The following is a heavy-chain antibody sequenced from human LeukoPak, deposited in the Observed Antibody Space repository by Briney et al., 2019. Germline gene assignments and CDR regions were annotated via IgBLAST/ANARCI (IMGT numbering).Heavy chain of an antibody. Sequence: SETLSLTCGVSGGSISNTNWWTWFRQPPGKGLGCIGEVNLQGSTNYNPSLKSRVAISVDKSENHISLKLTSVTAADTAVYYCARINWNYFDYWGQGILVTVSS. D-gene: IGHD1-20*01. V-gene: IGHV4-4*02. CDR2: VNLQGST. CDR3: ARINWNYFDY. CDR1: GGSISNTNW. J-gene: IGHJ4*02.